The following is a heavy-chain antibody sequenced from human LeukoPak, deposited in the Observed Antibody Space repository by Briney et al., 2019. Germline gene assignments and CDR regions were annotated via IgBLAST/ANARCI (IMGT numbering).Heavy chain of an antibody. Sequence: SETLSLTCAVYGGSFSGYYWSWIRKPPGKGLEWIGEINHSGSTNYNPSLKSRVTISVDTSKNQFSLKLSSVTAADTAVYYCARDSAGFDPWGQGTLVTVSS. CDR1: GGSFSGYY. D-gene: IGHD4-11*01. V-gene: IGHV4-34*01. J-gene: IGHJ5*02. CDR2: INHSGST. CDR3: ARDSAGFDP.